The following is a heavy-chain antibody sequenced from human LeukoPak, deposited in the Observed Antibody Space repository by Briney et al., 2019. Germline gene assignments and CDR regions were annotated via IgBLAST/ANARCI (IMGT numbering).Heavy chain of an antibody. CDR3: VRQRVGGNWFDP. Sequence: GGSLRLSCAASGFTFSSYWMHWVRQAPGKGLVWVSRINTDGSSTSYADSVKGRFTISRDNAKNTLYLQMNSLRAEDTAVYYCVRQRVGGNWFDPWGQGTLVTVSS. D-gene: IGHD3-16*01. CDR1: GFTFSSYW. J-gene: IGHJ5*02. CDR2: INTDGSST. V-gene: IGHV3-74*01.